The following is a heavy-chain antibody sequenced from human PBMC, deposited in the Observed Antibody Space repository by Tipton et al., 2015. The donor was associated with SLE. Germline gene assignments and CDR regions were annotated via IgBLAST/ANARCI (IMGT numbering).Heavy chain of an antibody. CDR2: ISWDGGST. V-gene: IGHV3-43D*04. J-gene: IGHJ3*02. CDR3: AAKMTTVNAFDI. D-gene: IGHD4-17*01. CDR1: GFTFSSYA. Sequence: SLRLSCAASGFTFSSYAMSWVRQAPGKGLEWVSLISWDGGSTYYADSVKGRFTISRDNSKNSLYLQMNSLRAEDTALYYCAAKMTTVNAFDIWGQGTMVTVSS.